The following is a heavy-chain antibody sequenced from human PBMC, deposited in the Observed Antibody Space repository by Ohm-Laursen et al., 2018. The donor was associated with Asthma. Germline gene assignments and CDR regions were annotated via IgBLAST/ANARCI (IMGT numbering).Heavy chain of an antibody. CDR2: IKSKTDGGTT. V-gene: IGHV3-15*01. CDR1: GFTFNKHH. CDR3: TTEAPHY. J-gene: IGHJ4*02. Sequence: SLRLSCSASGFTFNKHHMTWVRQAPGKGLEWVGRIKSKTDGGTTDYAAPVKGRFTISRDDSKNTLYLQMNSLKTEDTAVYYCTTEAPHYWGQGTLVTVSS.